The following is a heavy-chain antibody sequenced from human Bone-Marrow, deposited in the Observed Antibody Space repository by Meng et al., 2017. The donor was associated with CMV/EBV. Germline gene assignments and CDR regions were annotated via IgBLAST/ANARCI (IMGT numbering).Heavy chain of an antibody. CDR2: ISSSSSYI. V-gene: IGHV3-21*01. Sequence: GESLKISCAASGFTFSSYSMNWVRQAPGKGLEWVSSISSSSSYIYYADSVKGRFTISRDNAKNSLYLQMNSLRAEDTAVYYCTTRYIGPLRSMVRGVTVDYWGQGTLVTVSS. CDR3: TTRYIGPLRSMVRGVTVDY. J-gene: IGHJ4*02. D-gene: IGHD3-10*01. CDR1: GFTFSSYS.